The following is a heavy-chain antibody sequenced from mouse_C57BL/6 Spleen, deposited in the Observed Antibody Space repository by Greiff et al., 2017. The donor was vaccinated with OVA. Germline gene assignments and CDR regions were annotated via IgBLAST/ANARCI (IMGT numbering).Heavy chain of an antibody. J-gene: IGHJ2*01. CDR2: IYPSDSET. D-gene: IGHD1-1*01. V-gene: IGHV1-61*01. CDR1: GYTFTSYW. Sequence: QVQLQQPGAELVRPGSSVKLSCKASGYTFTSYWMDWVKQRPGQGLEWIGNIYPSDSETHYNQKFKDKATLTVDKSSSTAYMQRSSLTSEDSAVYYCARGGLLRTPYFDYWGQGTTLTVSS. CDR3: ARGGLLRTPYFDY.